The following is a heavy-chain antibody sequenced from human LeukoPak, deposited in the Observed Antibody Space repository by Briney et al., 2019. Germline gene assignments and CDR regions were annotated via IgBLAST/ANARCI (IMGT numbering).Heavy chain of an antibody. CDR1: GFTVSSNY. CDR3: ARDRDYSPTWILQH. Sequence: GGSLRLSCAASGFTVSSNYMSWVRQAPGKGLEWVSVIYSGGNTYYADSVKGRFTISRDNSKNTLYLQMNSLRAEDTAVYYCARDRDYSPTWILQHWGQGTLVTVSS. CDR2: IYSGGNT. J-gene: IGHJ1*01. V-gene: IGHV3-53*01. D-gene: IGHD2-15*01.